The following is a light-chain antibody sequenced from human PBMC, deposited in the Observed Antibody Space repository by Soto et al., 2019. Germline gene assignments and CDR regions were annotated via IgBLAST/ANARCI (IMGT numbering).Light chain of an antibody. CDR1: QSVSSSY. J-gene: IGKJ2*01. CDR3: HQYGTSPYT. V-gene: IGKV3-20*01. CDR2: RTS. Sequence: EIVLTQSPGTLSLSPGERATLSCRASQSVSSSYLAWYQQKPGQAPRLLIFRTSSSATGIPDRFSGSGSGTDFTLTISRLEPEDFAVYYCHQYGTSPYTFGQGTKLEIK.